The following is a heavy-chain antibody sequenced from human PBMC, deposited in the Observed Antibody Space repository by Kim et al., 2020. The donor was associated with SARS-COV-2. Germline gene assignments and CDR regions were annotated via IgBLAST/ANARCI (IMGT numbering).Heavy chain of an antibody. CDR1: GFTVNSNYY. J-gene: IGHJ4*02. CDR2: IYSDGSA. V-gene: IGHV3-53*01. Sequence: GGSLRLSCAASGFTVNSNYYMSWLRQAPGKGLEGVSIIYSDGSASYADSVKGRFTISRANSKNTLYLQMNSLRAEDTAIYYCARVRSGSYTYHFDYWGQGTLVTVS. D-gene: IGHD1-26*01. CDR3: ARVRSGSYTYHFDY.